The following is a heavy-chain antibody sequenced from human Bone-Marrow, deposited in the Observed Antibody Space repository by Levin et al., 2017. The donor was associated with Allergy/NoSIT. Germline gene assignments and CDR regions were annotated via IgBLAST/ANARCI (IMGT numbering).Heavy chain of an antibody. Sequence: ASVKVSCKASGGTFSSYAISWVRQAPGQGLEWMGGIIPIFGTANYAQKFQGRVTITADESTSTAYMELSSLRSEDTAVYYCARFIVAIDPLLDYGMDVWGQGTTVTVSS. D-gene: IGHD5-12*01. J-gene: IGHJ6*02. CDR3: ARFIVAIDPLLDYGMDV. V-gene: IGHV1-69*13. CDR1: GGTFSSYA. CDR2: IIPIFGTA.